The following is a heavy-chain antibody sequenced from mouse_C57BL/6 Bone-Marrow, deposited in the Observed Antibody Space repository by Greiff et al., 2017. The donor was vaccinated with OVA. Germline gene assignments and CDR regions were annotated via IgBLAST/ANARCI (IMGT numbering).Heavy chain of an antibody. V-gene: IGHV5-12*01. CDR3: ARRPLGHYAMDY. Sequence: EVKVEESGGGLVQPGGSLKLSCAASGFTFSDYYMYWVRQTPEKRLEWVAYISNGGGSTYYPDTVKGRYTISRDNATNTLYLQMSRLKSEDTAMYYCARRPLGHYAMDYWGQGTSVTVSS. CDR2: ISNGGGST. D-gene: IGHD4-1*01. J-gene: IGHJ4*01. CDR1: GFTFSDYY.